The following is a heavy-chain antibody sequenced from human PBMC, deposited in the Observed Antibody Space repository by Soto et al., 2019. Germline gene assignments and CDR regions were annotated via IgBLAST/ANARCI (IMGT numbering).Heavy chain of an antibody. Sequence: ASVKVSCKSTDYTFTSYCISWVRQAPGQGLEWMGWISAYSGNTNYAPKIQGRVTMTTDTSTSTAYMELRSLRSDDTAVYYCARVRLELQDYYGMDVWGQGTTVTVSS. D-gene: IGHD1-7*01. CDR2: ISAYSGNT. CDR3: ARVRLELQDYYGMDV. V-gene: IGHV1-18*01. J-gene: IGHJ6*02. CDR1: DYTFTSYC.